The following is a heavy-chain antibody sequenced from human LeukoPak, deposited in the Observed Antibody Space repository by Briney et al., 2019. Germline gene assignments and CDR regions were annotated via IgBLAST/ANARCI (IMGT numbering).Heavy chain of an antibody. CDR2: IIPIFGTA. CDR3: ARGPSGPRWLQFDAFDI. D-gene: IGHD5-24*01. Sequence: SVKVSCKASGGTFSSYAISWVRQAPGQGLEWMGGIIPIFGTANYAQKFQGRVTITADESTSTAYMELSSLRSEDTAVYYCARGPSGPRWLQFDAFDIWGQGTMVTVSS. V-gene: IGHV1-69*01. CDR1: GGTFSSYA. J-gene: IGHJ3*02.